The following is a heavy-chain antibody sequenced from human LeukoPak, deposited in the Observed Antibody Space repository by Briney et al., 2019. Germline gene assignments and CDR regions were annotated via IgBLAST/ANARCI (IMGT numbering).Heavy chain of an antibody. Sequence: GGSLRLSCAASGFTFSSYSMNWVRQAPGKGLEWVSYISSSSSTIYYADSVKGRFTISRDNAKNSLYLQMNSLRAEDTAVYYCARVYRGVAIFDGIDYWGQGTLVTVSS. CDR2: ISSSSSTI. D-gene: IGHD3-3*01. J-gene: IGHJ4*02. V-gene: IGHV3-48*01. CDR3: ARVYRGVAIFDGIDY. CDR1: GFTFSSYS.